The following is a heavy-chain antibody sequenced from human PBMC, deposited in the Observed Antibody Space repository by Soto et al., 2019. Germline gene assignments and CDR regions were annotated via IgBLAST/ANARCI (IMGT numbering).Heavy chain of an antibody. CDR1: GYTFTGYY. J-gene: IGHJ4*02. D-gene: IGHD3-9*01. Sequence: VQLLQSGAEVKKPGASVKVSCKTSGYTFTGYYMHWVRQAPGQGLKWMGSINPNSGGTNYAQVLQGRVTRTRDTSISTAYMELSRLRSDDTAVYYCARAPDKGLDYWGQGTLVTVSS. CDR3: ARAPDKGLDY. V-gene: IGHV1-2*02. CDR2: INPNSGGT.